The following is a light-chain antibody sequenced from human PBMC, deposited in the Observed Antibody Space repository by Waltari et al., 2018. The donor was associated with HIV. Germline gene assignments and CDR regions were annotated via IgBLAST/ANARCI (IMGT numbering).Light chain of an antibody. J-gene: IGLJ2*01. CDR2: EVS. CDR3: SSYAGSNNLV. V-gene: IGLV2-8*01. Sequence: QSALTQPPSASGSPGQSVTISCTGTSSDVGGYNYVSWYQQRPGKAPKLMIYEVSKRSSGVPDRFSGSKSGNTASLTVSGLQAEDEADYYCSSYAGSNNLVFGGGTKLTVL. CDR1: SSDVGGYNY.